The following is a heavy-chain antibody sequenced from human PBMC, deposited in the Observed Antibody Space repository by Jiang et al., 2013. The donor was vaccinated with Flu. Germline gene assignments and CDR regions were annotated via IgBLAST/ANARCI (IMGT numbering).Heavy chain of an antibody. CDR2: ISTSGTT. D-gene: IGHD3-10*01. CDR1: GGSISSYY. Sequence: LLKPSETLSLTCTVSGGSISSYYWSWIRQPAGKGLEWIGRISTSGTTNYNPSLKSRVTMSVDTSKNQFSLNLSSVTAADTAVYYCAREAPPGRGFDYWGQGTLVTVSS. V-gene: IGHV4-4*07. CDR3: AREAPPGRGFDY. J-gene: IGHJ4*02.